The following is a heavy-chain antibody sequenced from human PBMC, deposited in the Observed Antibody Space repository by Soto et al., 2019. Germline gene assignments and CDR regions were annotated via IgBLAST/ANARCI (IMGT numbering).Heavy chain of an antibody. J-gene: IGHJ4*02. Sequence: SETLSLTCTVSGGSISSYYWSWIRQPPGKGLEWIGYIYYSGSTNYNPSLKSRVTISVDTSKNHFSLKLSSVTAADTALYYCARYDHTYYYDSSGQSFDYWGQGTLVTVSS. CDR2: IYYSGST. CDR3: ARYDHTYYYDSSGQSFDY. CDR1: GGSISSYY. D-gene: IGHD3-22*01. V-gene: IGHV4-59*01.